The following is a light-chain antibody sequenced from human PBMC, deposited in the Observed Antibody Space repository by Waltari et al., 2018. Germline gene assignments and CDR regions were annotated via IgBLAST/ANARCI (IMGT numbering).Light chain of an antibody. CDR1: SSNIGAGYD. CDR3: QSYDSSLSGSV. J-gene: IGLJ2*01. Sequence: QSGLTQPPSVSGAPGQRVTIPCTGSSSNIGAGYDVHWYQLLPGTAPKPLIYGNRKRPPGVPDRFSGSKSGTSASLAITGLQAEDEAGYYCQSYDSSLSGSVFGGGTKLTVL. V-gene: IGLV1-40*01. CDR2: GNR.